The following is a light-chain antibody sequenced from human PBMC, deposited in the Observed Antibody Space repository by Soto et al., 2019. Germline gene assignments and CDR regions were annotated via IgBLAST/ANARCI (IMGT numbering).Light chain of an antibody. Sequence: LVLTHSPATLSLSPAKRATLSCPASPSVSNYLAWYQQKPGQAPRLLIYGASSRETGIPDRFSGSGSGTDFTLTISRLQPEDFAAYYCQQYGSSPITFGQGTRLEIK. CDR3: QQYGSSPIT. CDR2: GAS. V-gene: IGKV3-20*01. CDR1: PSVSNY. J-gene: IGKJ5*01.